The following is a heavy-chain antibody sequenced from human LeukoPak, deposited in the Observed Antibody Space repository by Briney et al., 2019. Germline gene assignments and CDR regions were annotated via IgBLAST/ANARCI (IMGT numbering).Heavy chain of an antibody. CDR3: ERHGDSSGYDYYYMDV. D-gene: IGHD3-22*01. Sequence: SETLSLTCTVSGGSISSSSYYWGWIRQPPGKGLEWIGSIYYSGSTYYNPSLKSRVTISVDTSKNQFSLKLSSVTAADTAVYYCERHGDSSGYDYYYMDVWGKGTTVTISS. CDR2: IYYSGST. CDR1: GGSISSSSYY. J-gene: IGHJ6*03. V-gene: IGHV4-39*01.